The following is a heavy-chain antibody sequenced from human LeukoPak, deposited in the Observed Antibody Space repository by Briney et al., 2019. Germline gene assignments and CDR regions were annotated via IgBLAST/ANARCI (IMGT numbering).Heavy chain of an antibody. V-gene: IGHV1-58*02. CDR3: AADRIPDYDFWSGYPSPYGMDV. CDR2: IVVGSGNT. D-gene: IGHD3-3*01. J-gene: IGHJ6*02. CDR1: GFTFTSSA. Sequence: ASVKVSCKASGFTFTSSAMQWVRQARGQRLEWIGWIVVGSGNTNYVQKFQERVTITRDMSTSTAYMELSSLRSEDTAVYYCAADRIPDYDFWSGYPSPYGMDVWGQGTTVTVSS.